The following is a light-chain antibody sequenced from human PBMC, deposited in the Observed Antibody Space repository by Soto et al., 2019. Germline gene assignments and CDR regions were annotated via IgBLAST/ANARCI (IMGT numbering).Light chain of an antibody. CDR2: GAS. CDR3: QHYNNGPR. CDR1: QSVSSN. J-gene: IGKJ1*01. V-gene: IGKV3-15*01. Sequence: EIVMTQSPATLSVSPGERVTLSCRASQSVSSNLAWYQQRPGQAPRLLIYGASRRATGVPARFSGSGSGTEFTLTISSLQSEDFAVYYCQHYNNGPRFGQGTKVDIK.